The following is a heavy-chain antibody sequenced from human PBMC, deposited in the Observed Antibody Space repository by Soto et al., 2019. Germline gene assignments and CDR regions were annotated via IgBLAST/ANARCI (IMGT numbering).Heavy chain of an antibody. Sequence: QLQLQESGPGLVKPSETLSLTCTVSGGSISSSSYYWGWIRQPPGKGLEWIGSIYYSGSTYYNPSPKSRGTLSLEHAKDPFPPKPSSVAAADPAVYFCASPKIGFYHWFDPLGQGTLVTVSS. V-gene: IGHV4-39*01. CDR2: IYYSGST. CDR3: ASPKIGFYHWFDP. J-gene: IGHJ5*02. CDR1: GGSISSSSYY.